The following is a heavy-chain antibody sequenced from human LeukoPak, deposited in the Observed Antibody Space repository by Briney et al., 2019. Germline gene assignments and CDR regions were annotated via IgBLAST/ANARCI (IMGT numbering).Heavy chain of an antibody. D-gene: IGHD4-17*01. CDR1: GFAFSSYE. V-gene: IGHV3-48*03. J-gene: IGHJ4*02. CDR3: ARDPYYGDYVV. Sequence: GGSLRLSCAASGFAFSSYEMNWVRQAPGKGLEWVSYISSSGSTIYYADSVKGRFTISRDNAKNSLYLQMNSLRAEDTAVYYCARDPYYGDYVVWGQGTLVTVSS. CDR2: ISSSGSTI.